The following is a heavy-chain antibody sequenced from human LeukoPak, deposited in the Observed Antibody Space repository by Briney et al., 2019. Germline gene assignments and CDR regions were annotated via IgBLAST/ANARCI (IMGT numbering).Heavy chain of an antibody. CDR3: ARDRVLDYYDSSGYYPDY. D-gene: IGHD3-22*01. J-gene: IGHJ4*02. Sequence: GGSLRLSCAASGFTFSSYEMNWVRQAPGKGLEWVAVIWYDGSNKYYADSVKGRFTISRDNSKNTLYLRMNSLRAEDTAVYYCARDRVLDYYDSSGYYPDYWGQGTLVTVSS. CDR1: GFTFSSYE. CDR2: IWYDGSNK. V-gene: IGHV3-33*08.